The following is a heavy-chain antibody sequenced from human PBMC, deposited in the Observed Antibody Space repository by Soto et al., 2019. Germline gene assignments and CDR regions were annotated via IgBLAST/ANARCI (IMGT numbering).Heavy chain of an antibody. V-gene: IGHV3-23*01. CDR1: GFTFSSYA. J-gene: IGHJ5*02. CDR2: ISASGGST. CDR3: AKDGGSRFFDWFGP. D-gene: IGHD3-3*01. Sequence: EVQLLESGGGLVQPGGSLRLSCAASGFTFSSYAMSWVRQAPGMGLAWVSGISASGGSTYYADSVKGRFTISRDNSKNTLYLHMNSLRAEDTAVYYCAKDGGSRFFDWFGPWGQGTLVTVSS.